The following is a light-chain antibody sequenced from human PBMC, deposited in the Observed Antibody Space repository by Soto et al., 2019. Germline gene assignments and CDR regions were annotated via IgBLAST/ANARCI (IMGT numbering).Light chain of an antibody. Sequence: QSALTQPASVSGSPGQSITISCTGTNADIGNFNLVSWYQQHPGKAPKIIIYEVTERPSGVSNRFSGSKSGHTASLTISGLQAEDEAAYYCCSYAGRSNWVFGGGTKLAVL. CDR2: EVT. CDR1: NADIGNFNL. CDR3: CSYAGRSNWV. J-gene: IGLJ3*02. V-gene: IGLV2-23*02.